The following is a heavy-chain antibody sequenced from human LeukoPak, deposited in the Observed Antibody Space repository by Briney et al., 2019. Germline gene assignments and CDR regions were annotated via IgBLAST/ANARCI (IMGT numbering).Heavy chain of an antibody. CDR1: GFTVSSNY. J-gene: IGHJ3*02. CDR3: ARVDTAMDAFDI. D-gene: IGHD5-18*01. Sequence: PGGSLRLSCAASGFTVSSNYMSWVRQAPGKGLEWVSVIYSGGSTHYADSVKGRFTISRDNSKNTLYLQMNSLRAEDTAVYYCARVDTAMDAFDIWGQGTMVTVSS. V-gene: IGHV3-53*01. CDR2: IYSGGST.